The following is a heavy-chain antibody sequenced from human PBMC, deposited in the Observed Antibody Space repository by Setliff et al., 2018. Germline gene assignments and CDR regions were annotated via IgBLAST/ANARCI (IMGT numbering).Heavy chain of an antibody. J-gene: IGHJ3*02. CDR1: GYTFSNYG. Sequence: ASVKVSCKAPGYTFSNYGISWVRQAPGQGLEWMGWISAYNGYIIYAQKLQGRVTMTTDTSTSTAYMEVRSLRSDDTAVYYCARAPGTVVVPASRSAFDIWGQGTMVTVSS. V-gene: IGHV1-18*01. CDR3: ARAPGTVVVPASRSAFDI. D-gene: IGHD2-2*01. CDR2: ISAYNGYI.